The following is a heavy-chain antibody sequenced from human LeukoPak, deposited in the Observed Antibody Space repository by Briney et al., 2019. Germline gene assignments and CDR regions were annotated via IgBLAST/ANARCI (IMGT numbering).Heavy chain of an antibody. V-gene: IGHV3-23*01. CDR3: AKVRSGNNYYFDY. J-gene: IGHJ4*02. D-gene: IGHD1/OR15-1a*01. CDR2: MSASGSHT. Sequence: GGSLRLSCAASGFIFSDFAMSWVRQAPGKGLEWVSGMSASGSHTHSTDFVKGRFAISRDNFKNTLYLQMNGLRVEDTAVYYCAKVRSGNNYYFDYWGQGTLVTVSS. CDR1: GFIFSDFA.